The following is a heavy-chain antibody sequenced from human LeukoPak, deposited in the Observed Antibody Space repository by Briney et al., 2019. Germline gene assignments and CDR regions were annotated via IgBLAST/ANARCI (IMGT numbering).Heavy chain of an antibody. CDR2: IYTSGST. J-gene: IGHJ4*02. V-gene: IGHV4-4*09. CDR3: ARINYYDSSEMDY. CDR1: GGPISSYY. Sequence: SETLSLTCTVSGGPISSYYWSWIRQPPGKGLEWIGYIYTSGSTNYNPSLKSRVTISVDTSKNQFSLKLSSVTAADTAVYYCARINYYDSSEMDYWGQGTLVTVSS. D-gene: IGHD3-22*01.